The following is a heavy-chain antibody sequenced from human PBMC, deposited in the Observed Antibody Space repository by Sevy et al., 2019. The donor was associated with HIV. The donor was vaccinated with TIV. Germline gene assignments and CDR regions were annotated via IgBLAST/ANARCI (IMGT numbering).Heavy chain of an antibody. J-gene: IGHJ5*02. D-gene: IGHD2-2*01. CDR2: INSKTFGGTT. V-gene: IGHV3-49*03. Sequence: GGSLRLSCTASGFIFADSAMSWSRQAPGKGLEWLGFINSKTFGGTTDYAASVKGRFTISRDDSKSIASLQMNSLKTEDTAVYYCSRDPSGHNYSSSVGWFDPWGQGTLVTVSS. CDR1: GFIFADSA. CDR3: SRDPSGHNYSSSVGWFDP.